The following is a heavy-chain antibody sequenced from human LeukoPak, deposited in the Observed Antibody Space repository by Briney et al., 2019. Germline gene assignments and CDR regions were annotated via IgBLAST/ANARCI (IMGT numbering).Heavy chain of an antibody. CDR3: ASHKRWLQLSPLDY. CDR2: IIPIFGTA. V-gene: IGHV1-69*06. J-gene: IGHJ4*02. CDR1: GGTFSSYA. Sequence: SVKVSCKASGGTFSSYAISWVRQAPGQGLEWMGGIIPIFGTANYAQKFQGRVTITADRSTSTAYMELSSQRSEDTAVYYCASHKRWLQLSPLDYWGQGTLVTVSS. D-gene: IGHD5-24*01.